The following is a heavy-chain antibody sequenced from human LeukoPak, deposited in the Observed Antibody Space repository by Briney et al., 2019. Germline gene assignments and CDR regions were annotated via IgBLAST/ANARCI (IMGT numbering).Heavy chain of an antibody. V-gene: IGHV3-7*01. CDR3: ARGAWSSLNAFDI. CDR2: IKPDGGEK. J-gene: IGHJ3*02. Sequence: PGGSLRLSCAASGFTFTTSWMSWVRQTPGKGLEWVANIKPDGGEKHYVDSVKGRFTISRDNARSSLYLQMSSLGADDTALYYCARGAWSSLNAFDIWGQGTMVTVSS. CDR1: GFTFTTSW. D-gene: IGHD2-21*02.